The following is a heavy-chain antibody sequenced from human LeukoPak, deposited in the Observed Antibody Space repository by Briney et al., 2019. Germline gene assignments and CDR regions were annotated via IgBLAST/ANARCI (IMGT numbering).Heavy chain of an antibody. V-gene: IGHV4-4*07. CDR3: ARGPYYFGSGNDYNRFNVVY. J-gene: IGHJ4*02. CDR1: RDSISNYY. CDR2: VYSSGST. Sequence: ETLSLTCSVSRDSISNYYWSWIRQPAGKGLEWIGRVYSSGSTNYNPSLKSRVTMSIDTSKNEFSLKLTSVTAADTAVYYCARGPYYFGSGNDYNRFNVVYWGQGTLVTVSS. D-gene: IGHD3-10*01.